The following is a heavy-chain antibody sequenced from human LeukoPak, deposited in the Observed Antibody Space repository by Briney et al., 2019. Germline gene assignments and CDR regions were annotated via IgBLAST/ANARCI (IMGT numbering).Heavy chain of an antibody. V-gene: IGHV4-34*01. CDR3: ARNPMEEYFDS. CDR2: INHSGST. J-gene: IGHJ4*02. Sequence: SETLSLTCAVYGGSFSGYYWSRIRQPPGKGLEWIGEINHSGSTNYNPSLKSRVTMSVDTSKNQFSLKLSSVTAADTAVYYCARNPMEEYFDSWGQGTLVTVSS. CDR1: GGSFSGYY. D-gene: IGHD3-3*01.